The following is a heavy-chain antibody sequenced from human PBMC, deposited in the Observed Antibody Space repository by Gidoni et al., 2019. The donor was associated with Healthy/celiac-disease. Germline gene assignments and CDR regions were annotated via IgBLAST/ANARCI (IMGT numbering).Heavy chain of an antibody. CDR3: ARGGGYCSSTSCHRRNYGMDV. Sequence: QVQLQQSGPGLVKPSQTLSLTCAISGDSVSSNSAAWNWIRHSPSRSLEWLGRTYYRAKWYNDYAVSVKSRITINPDTSKNQFSLQLNSVTPEDTAVYYCARGGGYCSSTSCHRRNYGMDVWGQGTTVTVSS. J-gene: IGHJ6*02. D-gene: IGHD2-2*03. CDR1: GDSVSSNSAA. V-gene: IGHV6-1*01. CDR2: TYYRAKWYN.